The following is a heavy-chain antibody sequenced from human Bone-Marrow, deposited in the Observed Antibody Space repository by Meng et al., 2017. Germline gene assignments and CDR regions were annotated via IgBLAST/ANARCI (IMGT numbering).Heavy chain of an antibody. CDR2: IFHTGNT. V-gene: IGHV4-4*02. J-gene: IGHJ4*02. D-gene: IGHD3-10*01. CDR1: GGSIISINW. CDR3: ARVDWSGGNPIDS. Sequence: QEPFPRLLTPSATPPIPRAVSGGSIISINWWTWVRQPPGKGLEWIGEIFHTGNTNFHPSLKSRVTISVDKSKNQFSLKLNSVTAADTAVYYCARVDWSGGNPIDSWGQGTLVTVSS.